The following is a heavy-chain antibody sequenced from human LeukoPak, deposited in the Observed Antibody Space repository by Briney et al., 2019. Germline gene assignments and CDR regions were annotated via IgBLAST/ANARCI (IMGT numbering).Heavy chain of an antibody. J-gene: IGHJ4*02. CDR3: AKDPFVYCSSTSCHFDY. CDR1: GFTFSSYA. Sequence: GGSLRLSCAASGFTFSSYAMNWVRQAPGRGLEWVSGISGSGGSTYYADSLKGRFTISRDNSKNTLYLQMNSRRAEDTAVYYCAKDPFVYCSSTSCHFDYWGQGTLVTVSS. CDR2: ISGSGGST. V-gene: IGHV3-23*01. D-gene: IGHD2-2*01.